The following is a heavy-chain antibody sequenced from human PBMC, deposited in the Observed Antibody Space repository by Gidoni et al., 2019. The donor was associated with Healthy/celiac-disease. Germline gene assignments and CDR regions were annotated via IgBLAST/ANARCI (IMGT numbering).Heavy chain of an antibody. CDR1: GGYVSSGSYY. D-gene: IGHD3-16*01. CDR3: ARYPLGNDAFDI. V-gene: IGHV4-61*01. CDR2: IYYSGST. J-gene: IGHJ3*02. Sequence: QVPLQESGPGLVKPSETLSLTCTVSGGYVSSGSYYWSWIRQPPGKGLEWVGYIYYSGSTNYNPSLKSRVTISVDTSKNQFSLKLSSVTRADTAVYYCARYPLGNDAFDIWGQGTMVTVSS.